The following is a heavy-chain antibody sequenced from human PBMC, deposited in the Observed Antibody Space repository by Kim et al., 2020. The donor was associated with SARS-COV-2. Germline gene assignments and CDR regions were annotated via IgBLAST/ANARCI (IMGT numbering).Heavy chain of an antibody. Sequence: GGSLRLSCAASGFTFGTYAIGGARQAPGRGREWVSGLGGGGGGTYSADSVTGRFTSSGTNSRTTLYLQMNGLRAEDTALYYCAKELKPSGWYWALTSGRGGGVGALVLDFDYWGQGTLVTVSS. J-gene: IGHJ4*02. V-gene: IGHV3-23*01. D-gene: IGHD3-16*01. CDR1: GFTFGTYA. CDR2: LGGGGGGT. CDR3: AKELKPSGWYWALTSGRGGGVGALVLDFDY.